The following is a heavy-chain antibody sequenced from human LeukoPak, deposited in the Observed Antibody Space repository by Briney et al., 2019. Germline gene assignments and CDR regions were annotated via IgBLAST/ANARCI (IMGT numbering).Heavy chain of an antibody. CDR2: IYYSGST. J-gene: IGHJ4*02. CDR3: ARVGGIAAAGTFPFDY. Sequence: SETLSLTCTVSGGSISSGDYYWSWIRQPPGKGLEWIGYIYYSGSTYYNPSLKSRVTISVDTSKNQFSLKLSSVTAADTAVYYCARVGGIAAAGTFPFDYRGQGTLVTASS. V-gene: IGHV4-30-4*01. D-gene: IGHD6-13*01. CDR1: GGSISSGDYY.